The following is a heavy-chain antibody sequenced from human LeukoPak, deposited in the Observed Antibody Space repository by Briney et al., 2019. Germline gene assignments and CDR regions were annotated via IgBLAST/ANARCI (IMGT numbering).Heavy chain of an antibody. V-gene: IGHV4-59*11. J-gene: IGHJ4*02. D-gene: IGHD3-9*01. CDR2: IHSSGST. CDR1: GVSISGHF. CDR3: ARDPGDTDWYNFDF. Sequence: PSDTLSLTCTVSGVSISGHFWSWFRRPPGKGLENIGYIHSSGSTNYNPSFGSRVTVSLEMSKNQFSLTLTSVTAADTAVYYCARDPGDTDWYNFDFWGQGILVTVSS.